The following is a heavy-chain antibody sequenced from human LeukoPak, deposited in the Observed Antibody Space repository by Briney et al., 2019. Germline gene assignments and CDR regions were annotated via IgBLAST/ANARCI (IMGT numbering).Heavy chain of an antibody. D-gene: IGHD3-16*01. CDR2: INTDGSTT. V-gene: IGHV3-74*01. CDR1: GFTFSSYW. Sequence: GGSRRLSCAASGFTFSSYWMHWVRQAPGKGLVWVSRINTDGSTTTYADSVKGRFTISRDNAKNTVYLQMNSLRAEDTAVYYCGRGDGAGGQGTMVTVSS. J-gene: IGHJ3*01. CDR3: GRGDGA.